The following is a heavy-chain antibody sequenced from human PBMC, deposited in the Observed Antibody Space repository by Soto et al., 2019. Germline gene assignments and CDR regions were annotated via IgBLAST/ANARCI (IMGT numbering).Heavy chain of an antibody. CDR2: IRSKANSYAT. J-gene: IGHJ6*02. D-gene: IGHD6-19*01. CDR1: GFTFSGSA. Sequence: LRLSCAASGFTFSGSAMHWVRQASGKGLEWVGRIRSKANSYATAYAASVKGRFTISRDDSKNTAYLQMNSLKTEDTAVYYCTRQESSGWYYYYYGMDVWGQGTTVTVSS. V-gene: IGHV3-73*01. CDR3: TRQESSGWYYYYYGMDV.